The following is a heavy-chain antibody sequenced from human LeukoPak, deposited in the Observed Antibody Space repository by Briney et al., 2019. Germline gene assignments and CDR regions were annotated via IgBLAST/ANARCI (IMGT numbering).Heavy chain of an antibody. D-gene: IGHD6-19*01. V-gene: IGHV3-74*01. J-gene: IGHJ3*02. CDR1: GFTFSSYW. CDR3: ARVLAVAGTGAFDI. CDR2: INTAGSST. Sequence: GGSLRLSCAAPGFTFSSYWMYWVRHAPGKGLGWVSRINTAGSSTTYAASVKGRFTISRDNAKNTVYLQMNSLRAEDTAVYYCARVLAVAGTGAFDIWGQGTMVTVSS.